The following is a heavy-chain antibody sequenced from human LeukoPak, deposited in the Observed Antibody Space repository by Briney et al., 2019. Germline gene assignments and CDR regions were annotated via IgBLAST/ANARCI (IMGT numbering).Heavy chain of an antibody. Sequence: PGGSLRLSCAASGFTFSSYAMHWVRQAPGKGLEWVAVISYDGSNKYYADSAKGRFTISRDNSKNTLYLQMNSLRAEDTAVYYCARDASTTWPLDYWGQGTLVTVSS. D-gene: IGHD2-2*01. CDR3: ARDASTTWPLDY. J-gene: IGHJ4*02. CDR1: GFTFSSYA. CDR2: ISYDGSNK. V-gene: IGHV3-30-3*01.